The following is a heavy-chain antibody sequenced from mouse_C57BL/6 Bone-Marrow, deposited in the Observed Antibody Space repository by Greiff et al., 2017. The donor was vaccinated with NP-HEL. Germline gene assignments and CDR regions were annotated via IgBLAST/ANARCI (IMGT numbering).Heavy chain of an antibody. CDR1: GYTFTDYE. J-gene: IGHJ2*01. V-gene: IGHV1-15*01. CDR2: IDPETGGT. CDR3: TRNESDY. Sequence: VQLQESGAELVRPGASVTLSCKASGYTFTDYEMHWVKQTPVHGLEWIGAIDPETGGTAYNQKFKGKAILTADKSSSTAYMELRSLTSEDSAVYYCTRNESDYWGQGTTLTVSS.